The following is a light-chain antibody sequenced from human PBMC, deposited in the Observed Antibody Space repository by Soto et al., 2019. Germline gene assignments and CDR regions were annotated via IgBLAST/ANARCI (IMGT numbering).Light chain of an antibody. V-gene: IGKV3-20*01. CDR2: GAS. CDR1: QSVSSSY. Sequence: EIVLTQSPGTLSLSPGERATLSCRASQSVSSSYLAWYQQKPGQAPRLLIYGASISATGIPDRFSGSGSGTDFTLTISRLEPEDAAVYYCQQFGGSPRTFGQGNRVEIK. CDR3: QQFGGSPRT. J-gene: IGKJ1*01.